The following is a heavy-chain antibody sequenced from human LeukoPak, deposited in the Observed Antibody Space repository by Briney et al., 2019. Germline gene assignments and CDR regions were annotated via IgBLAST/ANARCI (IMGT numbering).Heavy chain of an antibody. CDR1: GLTFSSYA. J-gene: IGHJ4*02. CDR3: AKDGTVEYFDY. CDR2: ISGSGGST. V-gene: IGHV3-23*01. Sequence: PAGGSLRLSCAASGLTFSSYAMSWVRPAPGKGLEWVSAISGSGGSTYYADSVKGRFTISRDNSKNTLYLQMNSLRAEDTAVYYCAKDGTVEYFDYWGQGTLVTVSS. D-gene: IGHD4-23*01.